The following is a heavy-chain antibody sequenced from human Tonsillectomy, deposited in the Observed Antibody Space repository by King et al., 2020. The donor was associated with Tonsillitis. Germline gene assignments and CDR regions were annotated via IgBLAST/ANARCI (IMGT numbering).Heavy chain of an antibody. J-gene: IGHJ4*02. V-gene: IGHV1-2*04. CDR2: INPNSGGT. D-gene: IGHD5-18*01. CDR1: GYTFTDYY. CDR3: AREDTAILN. Sequence: QLVQSGAEVKKPGASVKVSCKASGYTFTDYYIHWVRQAPGQGLEWMGWINPNSGGTNSAQKFQGWVTMTRDTSISTAYMELSRLRSADTAVYYCAREDTAILNWGQGTLVTVSS.